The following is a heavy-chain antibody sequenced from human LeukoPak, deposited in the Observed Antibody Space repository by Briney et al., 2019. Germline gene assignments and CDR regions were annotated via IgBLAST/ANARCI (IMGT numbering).Heavy chain of an antibody. CDR3: AKAGSGHYYDY. D-gene: IGHD3-22*01. V-gene: IGHV3-23*01. J-gene: IGHJ4*02. CDR2: ITTDT. CDR1: GFAFNSYD. Sequence: GGSLRLSCAASGFAFNSYDMSWVRRAPGKGLEWVSLITTDTYYADSVRGRFTISRDNSKNTLYLQMNSLRADDTAVYYCAKAGSGHYYDYWGQGTLVTVSS.